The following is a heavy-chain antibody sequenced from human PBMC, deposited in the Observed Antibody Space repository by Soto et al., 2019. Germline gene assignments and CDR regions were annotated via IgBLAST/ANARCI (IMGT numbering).Heavy chain of an antibody. Sequence: ASVKVSCKASGYTFTGYYMHWVRQAPGQGLEWMGWINPNSGGTNYAQKFQGWVTMTRDTSISTAYMELSRLRSDDTAVYYCARVRWELLRAYDFDIWGQGTMVNV. J-gene: IGHJ3*02. V-gene: IGHV1-2*04. D-gene: IGHD1-26*01. CDR3: ARVRWELLRAYDFDI. CDR1: GYTFTGYY. CDR2: INPNSGGT.